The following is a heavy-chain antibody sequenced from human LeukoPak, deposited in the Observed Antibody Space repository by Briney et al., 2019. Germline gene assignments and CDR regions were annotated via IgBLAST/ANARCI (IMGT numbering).Heavy chain of an antibody. D-gene: IGHD6-19*01. J-gene: IGHJ5*02. CDR3: AKDRRSSGWYNWFDP. V-gene: IGHV3-30*18. CDR2: ISYDRSNK. CDR1: GFTFSSYG. Sequence: GGSLRLSCAASGFTFSSYGMHWVRQAPGKGLEWVAVISYDRSNKYYADSVKGRFTISRDNSKNTLYLQMNRLRAEDTAVYYCAKDRRSSGWYNWFDPWGQGTLVTVSS.